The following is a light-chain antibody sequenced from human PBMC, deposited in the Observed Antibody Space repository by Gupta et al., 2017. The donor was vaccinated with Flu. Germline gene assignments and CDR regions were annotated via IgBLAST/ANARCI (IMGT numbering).Light chain of an antibody. CDR1: QSVSSSY. V-gene: IGKV3-20*01. J-gene: IGKJ3*01. Sequence: TLTLSPGERATTTCRARQSVSSSYLGWYEQKPGQAPRLLIYAASSRATGIPDRFSGSGSETDFTVTSSRLEPEDFAVYYCQQYGNSLPFTFGHGTKVDIK. CDR3: QQYGNSLPFT. CDR2: AAS.